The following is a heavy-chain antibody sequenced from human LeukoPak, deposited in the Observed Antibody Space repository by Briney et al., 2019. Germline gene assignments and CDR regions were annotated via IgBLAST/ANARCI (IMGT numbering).Heavy chain of an antibody. J-gene: IGHJ6*03. Sequence: GGSLRLSCTVSGFTFNTYGMSWVRQAPGKGLEWVSGISASGSNTHYADSVKGRVIISRDNSKNTLYLEMKSLRAEDTAVYYCAKAGGYSPLIYYYYYMDVWGKGTTVTVSS. CDR2: ISASGSNT. D-gene: IGHD3-22*01. CDR3: AKAGGYSPLIYYYYYMDV. CDR1: GFTFNTYG. V-gene: IGHV3-23*01.